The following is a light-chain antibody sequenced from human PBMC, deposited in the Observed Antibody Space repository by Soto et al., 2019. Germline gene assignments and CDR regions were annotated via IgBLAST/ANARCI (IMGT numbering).Light chain of an antibody. CDR2: GAS. CDR1: QSVSSSY. J-gene: IGKJ1*01. CDR3: QQYVHWPPGA. Sequence: EIVLTQSPGTLSLSPGERATLSCRASQSVSSSYLAWYQQKPGQAPRLLIYGASSRATGIPDRFSGSWSGTDFTLTISSLQSEDSAVYYCQQYVHWPPGAFGQGTTVEIK. V-gene: IGKV3-20*01.